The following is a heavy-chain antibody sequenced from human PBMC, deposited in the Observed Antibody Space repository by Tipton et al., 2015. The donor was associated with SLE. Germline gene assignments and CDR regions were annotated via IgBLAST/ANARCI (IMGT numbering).Heavy chain of an antibody. J-gene: IGHJ4*02. CDR3: AASIAAAGLYYFDY. V-gene: IGHV3-20*04. D-gene: IGHD6-13*01. CDR2: INWNGGST. CDR1: GFTFDVYG. Sequence: GSLRLSCAASGFTFDVYGMSWVRQVPGKGLQWVSGINWNGGSTGYADSVKGRFTISRDNSKNTLYLQMNSLRAEDTAVYYCAASIAAAGLYYFDYWGQGTLVTVSS.